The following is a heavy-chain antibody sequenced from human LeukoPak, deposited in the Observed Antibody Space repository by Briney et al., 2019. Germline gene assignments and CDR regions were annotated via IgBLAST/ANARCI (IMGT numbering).Heavy chain of an antibody. CDR3: AREGHSSSWYSGEYNWFDP. V-gene: IGHV4-31*03. Sequence: SETLSLTCTVSGGAISSGGYYWGWLRQHPGTGREWIGYIYCSGSTYYNPSVKSRVTISVDTSKNQFSLKLSSVTAADTAVYYCAREGHSSSWYSGEYNWFDPWGQGTLVTVSS. D-gene: IGHD6-13*01. CDR1: GGAISSGGYY. J-gene: IGHJ5*02. CDR2: IYCSGST.